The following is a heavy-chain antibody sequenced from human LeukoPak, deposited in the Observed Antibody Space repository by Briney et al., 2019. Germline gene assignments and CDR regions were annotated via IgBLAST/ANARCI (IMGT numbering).Heavy chain of an antibody. J-gene: IGHJ4*02. Sequence: SVKVSCKASGGTFSSYAISWVRQAPGQGLEWMGGIIPIFGTANYAQKFQGRVTITADESTSTAYMELRSLRSEDTAVYYCASGAKVTPFDYWGQGTLVTVSS. CDR1: GGTFSSYA. CDR3: ASGAKVTPFDY. CDR2: IIPIFGTA. V-gene: IGHV1-69*13. D-gene: IGHD2-21*02.